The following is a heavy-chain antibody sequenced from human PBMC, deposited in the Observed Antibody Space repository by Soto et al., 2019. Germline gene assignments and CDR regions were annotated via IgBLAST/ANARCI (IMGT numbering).Heavy chain of an antibody. J-gene: IGHJ6*02. CDR2: ISPYTGNT. V-gene: IGHV1-18*01. CDR1: GYIFVNYG. D-gene: IGHD5-12*01. CDR3: VIVDNSVPPTPQDV. Sequence: QVQLVQSGDEVKKPGASVKVSCKASGYIFVNYGIAWVRQAPGQGLEWMGWISPYTGNTHSATKVQGRLTMTTDTSTSTAYMDLGSLTSDDTAVYYCVIVDNSVPPTPQDVWGQGTTCSVSS.